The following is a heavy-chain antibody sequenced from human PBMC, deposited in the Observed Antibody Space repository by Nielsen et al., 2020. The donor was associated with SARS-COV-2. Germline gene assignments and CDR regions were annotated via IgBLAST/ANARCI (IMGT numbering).Heavy chain of an antibody. CDR1: GFTVSSNY. J-gene: IGHJ4*02. CDR2: ISHDGGSQ. Sequence: GESLKISCAASGFTVSSNYMSWVRQPPGKGLEWVALISHDGGSQYYADSVQGRFTFSRDNSRNMLFLQMNSLRPDDTATYYCARDLGHSGSFGYWGQGTVVTVSS. D-gene: IGHD1-26*01. V-gene: IGHV3-30*03. CDR3: ARDLGHSGSFGY.